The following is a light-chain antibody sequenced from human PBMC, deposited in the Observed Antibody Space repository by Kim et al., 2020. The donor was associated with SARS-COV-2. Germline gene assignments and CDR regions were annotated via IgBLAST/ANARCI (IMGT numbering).Light chain of an antibody. CDR3: QQSYSTPWT. J-gene: IGKJ1*01. CDR2: SAS. V-gene: IGKV1-39*01. CDR1: QSISSY. Sequence: ASVGDRVTITCRASQSISSYLNWYQQKPGKAPKVLIYSASSLQSGVPSRFSGSGSGTDFTLTINSLQPEDFATYYCQQSYSTPWTFGQGTKVDIK.